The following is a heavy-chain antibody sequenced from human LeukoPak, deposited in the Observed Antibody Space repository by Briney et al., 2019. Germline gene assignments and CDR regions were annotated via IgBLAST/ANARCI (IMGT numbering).Heavy chain of an antibody. Sequence: PGGSLRLSCAASGFTFSSYGMHWVRQAPGKGLEWVAFIRYDGSNKYYADSVKGRFTVSRDNSKNTLYLQMNSLRAEDTAVYYCAKGKGYNWNDVNYYYYYMDVWGKGTTVTISS. J-gene: IGHJ6*03. V-gene: IGHV3-30*02. CDR2: IRYDGSNK. D-gene: IGHD1-1*01. CDR1: GFTFSSYG. CDR3: AKGKGYNWNDVNYYYYYMDV.